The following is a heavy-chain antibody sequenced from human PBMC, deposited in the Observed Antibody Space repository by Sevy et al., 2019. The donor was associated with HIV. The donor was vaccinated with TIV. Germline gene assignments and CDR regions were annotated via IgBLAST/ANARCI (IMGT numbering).Heavy chain of an antibody. D-gene: IGHD3-10*01. CDR3: ARAVYGSGSFNY. Sequence: SETLSLTCTVSGGSISTYYWSWIRQPAGKGLEWIGHIYSSGSTNYNPSFKSQVTMSVDTSKNQFSLMLSSVTAADTAVYHCARAVYGSGSFNYWGQGTLVTVSS. V-gene: IGHV4-4*07. J-gene: IGHJ4*02. CDR2: IYSSGST. CDR1: GGSISTYY.